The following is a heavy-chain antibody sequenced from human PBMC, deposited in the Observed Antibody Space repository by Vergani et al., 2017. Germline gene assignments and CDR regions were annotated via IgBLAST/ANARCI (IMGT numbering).Heavy chain of an antibody. CDR1: GFTFSSYS. J-gene: IGHJ5*02. Sequence: EVQLVESGGGLVQPGGSLRLSCAASGFTFSSYSMNWVRQAPGKGLEWVSYISSSSSTIYYADSVKGRFTISRDNAKNSLYLQMNSLRAEDTAVYYCARGGTYYYGSGSYYNSDNWFDPWGQGTLVTVSS. CDR2: ISSSSSTI. V-gene: IGHV3-48*01. D-gene: IGHD3-10*01. CDR3: ARGGTYYYGSGSYYNSDNWFDP.